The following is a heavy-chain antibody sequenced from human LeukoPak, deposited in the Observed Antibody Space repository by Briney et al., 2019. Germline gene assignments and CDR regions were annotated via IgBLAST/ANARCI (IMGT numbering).Heavy chain of an antibody. CDR2: INWNGGST. V-gene: IGHV3-20*04. CDR1: GFTFNNFA. CDR3: ARVVKGVFDP. D-gene: IGHD3-16*01. Sequence: GGSLRLSCAASGFTFNNFAMSWVRQAPGKGLEWVSGINWNGGSTGYADSVKGRFTISRDNSKNTLYLQMNSLRAEDTAVYYCARVVKGVFDPWGQGTLVTVSS. J-gene: IGHJ5*02.